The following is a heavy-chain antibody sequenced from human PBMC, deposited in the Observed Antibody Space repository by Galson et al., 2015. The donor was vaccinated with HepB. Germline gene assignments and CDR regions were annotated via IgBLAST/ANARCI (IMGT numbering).Heavy chain of an antibody. CDR3: ARFDTTSCSH. D-gene: IGHD2-2*01. CDR2: ITSDGSST. J-gene: IGHJ4*02. CDR1: KFTFSSYC. Sequence: SLRLSCAASKFTFSSYCMHWVRQAPGKGLVWVSRITSDGSSTRYADSVKGRFTISRDNAKNTMYLQMNSLRAEDTAVYYCARFDTTSCSHCVPGTLVTASP. V-gene: IGHV3-74*01.